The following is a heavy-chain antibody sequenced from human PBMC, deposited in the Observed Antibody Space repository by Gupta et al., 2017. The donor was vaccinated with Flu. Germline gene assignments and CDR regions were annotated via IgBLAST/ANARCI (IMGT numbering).Heavy chain of an antibody. CDR3: ARGPGTTYYYYTGLDV. Sequence: APGKRLEWVSSVDRTGNNIYYADSVKGRFAVPKDNSKNTLYLQMNSLRGDDAAVYYCARGPGTTYYYYTGLDVWGQGTTVTVSS. J-gene: IGHJ6*02. CDR2: VDRTGNNI. D-gene: IGHD1-1*01. V-gene: IGHV3-23*05.